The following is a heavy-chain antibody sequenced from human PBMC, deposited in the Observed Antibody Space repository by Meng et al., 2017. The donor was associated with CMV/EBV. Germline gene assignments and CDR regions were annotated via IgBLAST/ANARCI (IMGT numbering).Heavy chain of an antibody. D-gene: IGHD2-2*01. J-gene: IGHJ5*02. CDR2: IYYSGTT. CDR1: GGFIHTDGYY. V-gene: IGHV4-31*02. Sequence: GGFIHTDGYYWSWIRQPPGKGLEWIGYIYYSGTTFSNPSLKSRLTLSVDTSKNQFSLELSSVTAADTAVYFCARYCSSSACNTWFDPWGQGTLVTVSS. CDR3: ARYCSSSACNTWFDP.